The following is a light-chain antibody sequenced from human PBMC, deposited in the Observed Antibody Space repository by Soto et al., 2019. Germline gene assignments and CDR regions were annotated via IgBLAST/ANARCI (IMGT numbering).Light chain of an antibody. V-gene: IGKV3-20*01. J-gene: IGKJ2*01. CDR2: GAS. CDR1: QSVINNY. Sequence: ETVLTQSPGTLSLSPGERATLSCRASQSVINNYLAWYQQTPGQAPRLLIYGASTRATGTPDRFSGSGSGTDFTLTITRLEPRDPAVYYCQQYGSSVYTFGQGTKLEIK. CDR3: QQYGSSVYT.